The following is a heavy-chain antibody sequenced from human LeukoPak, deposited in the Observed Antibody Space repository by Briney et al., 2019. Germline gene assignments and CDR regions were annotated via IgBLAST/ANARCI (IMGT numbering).Heavy chain of an antibody. J-gene: IGHJ4*02. D-gene: IGHD2-2*01. CDR2: IWYEGSNK. V-gene: IGHV3-33*01. CDR1: GFTFNNYG. Sequence: GRSLRLSCAAPGFTFNNYGMHCVCEAPGKGLEWVAVIWYEGSNKYYADSVKGRFTISRDNSKNTLYLQMNSLRAEDTAVYYCARVGTSWAFDYWGQGILVTVSS. CDR3: ARVGTSWAFDY.